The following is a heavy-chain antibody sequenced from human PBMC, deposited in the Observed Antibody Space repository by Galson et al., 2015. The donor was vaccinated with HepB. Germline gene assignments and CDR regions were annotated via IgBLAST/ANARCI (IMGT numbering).Heavy chain of an antibody. J-gene: IGHJ4*02. Sequence: SVKVSCKASGGTFSSYAISWVRQAPGQGLEWMGGIIPVFGTANYAQKFQGRVTITADESTSTAYMELSSLRSEDTAVYYCARGHSSGYYFSLDYWGQGTLVTVSS. CDR1: GGTFSSYA. D-gene: IGHD3-22*01. V-gene: IGHV1-69*13. CDR3: ARGHSSGYYFSLDY. CDR2: IIPVFGTA.